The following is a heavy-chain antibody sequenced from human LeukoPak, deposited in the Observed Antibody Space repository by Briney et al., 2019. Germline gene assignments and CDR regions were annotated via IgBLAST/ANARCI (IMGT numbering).Heavy chain of an antibody. CDR1: GGSISSYH. CDR2: IYNSGST. V-gene: IGHV4-59*08. CDR3: ARPLWGDYYDSSGYYH. D-gene: IGHD3-22*01. Sequence: PSETLSLTCTVSGGSISSYHWSWIRQPPGKGLEWIGYIYNSGSTKYNPSLKSRVTISVDTSKNQFSLKLSSVTAADTAVYYCARPLWGDYYDSSGYYHWGQGTLVTVSS. J-gene: IGHJ5*02.